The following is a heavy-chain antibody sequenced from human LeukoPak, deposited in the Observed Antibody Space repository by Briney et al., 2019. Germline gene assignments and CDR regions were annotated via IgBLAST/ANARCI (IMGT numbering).Heavy chain of an antibody. CDR2: IYHSGST. CDR3: ARLGSRVAPADY. V-gene: IGHV4-38-2*02. D-gene: IGHD6-19*01. CDR1: GYSISSGYY. Sequence: SETLSLTCTVSGYSISSGYYWGWIRQPPGKGLEWIGNIYHSGSTYYNPSLKSRVTISVDTSRNQFSLKLRSVTAADTAMYYCARLGSRVAPADYWGQGTLVTVSS. J-gene: IGHJ4*02.